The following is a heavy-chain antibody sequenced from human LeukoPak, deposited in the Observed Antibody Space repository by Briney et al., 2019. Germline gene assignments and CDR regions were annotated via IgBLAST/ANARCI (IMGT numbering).Heavy chain of an antibody. Sequence: GGSLRLSCAASDFTFSSHWMYWVRQAPGKGLVWVARLSGDGGTTRHADSVKGRFTISRDNAKNTLYLRMHSLGVGETALYYCARGIASSRSVAIDLWGQGTLVAVSS. CDR1: DFTFSSHW. CDR2: LSGDGGTT. CDR3: ARGIASSRSVAIDL. J-gene: IGHJ4*02. D-gene: IGHD6-13*01. V-gene: IGHV3-74*01.